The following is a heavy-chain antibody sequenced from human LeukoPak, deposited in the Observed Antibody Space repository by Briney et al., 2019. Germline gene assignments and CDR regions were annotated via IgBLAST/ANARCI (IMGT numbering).Heavy chain of an antibody. CDR3: ARGSLVFFGASRRWYFDL. CDR2: ISNTGST. V-gene: IGHV4-59*01. D-gene: IGHD3-10*01. Sequence: SETLPLTSTVSGDSISSYNCSWIRQPPQKGLQGIGSISNTGSTTYNPSLKSRVTISADTSKNHFSLKLKSVTAADTGVYHCARGSLVFFGASRRWYFDLWGRGTLVTVSS. CDR1: GDSISSYN. J-gene: IGHJ2*01.